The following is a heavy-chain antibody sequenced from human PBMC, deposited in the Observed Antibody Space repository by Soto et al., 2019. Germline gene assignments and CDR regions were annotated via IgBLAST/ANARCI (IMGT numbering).Heavy chain of an antibody. CDR3: ARGCISTSCNYFDY. D-gene: IGHD2-2*01. CDR2: MNPNSGNT. CDR1: GYTFTSYD. V-gene: IGHV1-8*01. Sequence: GASVKVSCKASGYTFTSYDINWVRQATGQGLEWMGWMNPNSGNTGYAQKFQGRVTMTRNTSISTAYMELRSLRSDDTAVYYCARGCISTSCNYFDYWGQGTLVTVSS. J-gene: IGHJ4*02.